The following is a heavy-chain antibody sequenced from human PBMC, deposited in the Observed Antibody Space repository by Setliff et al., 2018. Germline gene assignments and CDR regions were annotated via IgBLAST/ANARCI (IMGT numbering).Heavy chain of an antibody. D-gene: IGHD6-13*01. CDR2: IDQSGST. J-gene: IGHJ5*02. CDR3: AGGAFGRRWYVRPWFDP. CDR1: GDAFSGYF. Sequence: KPSETMPLTCAVYGDAFSGYFWTWIRQPPGKGLEWIGDIDQSGSTNYNPSLKSRLTISVDTSKNQFPQSLSSVTAADTAVDYCAGGAFGRRWYVRPWFDPWGQGTLVTVSS. V-gene: IGHV4-34*01.